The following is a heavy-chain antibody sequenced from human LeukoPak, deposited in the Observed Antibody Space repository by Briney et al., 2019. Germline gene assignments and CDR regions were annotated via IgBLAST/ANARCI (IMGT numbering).Heavy chain of an antibody. CDR2: ISDNGGST. CDR3: AKGAYYDL. CDR1: GFTFSSYW. D-gene: IGHD3-22*01. Sequence: GGSLRLSCAASGFTFSSYWMSWVRQAPGKGLEWVSTISDNGGSTYYPDSVKGRFTISRDNSKNTLYLQMNSLRAEDTAVYYCAKGAYYDLWGQGTLVTVSS. J-gene: IGHJ4*02. V-gene: IGHV3-23*01.